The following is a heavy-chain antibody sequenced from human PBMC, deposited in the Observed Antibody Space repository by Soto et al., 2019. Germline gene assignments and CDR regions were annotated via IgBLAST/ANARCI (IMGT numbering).Heavy chain of an antibody. CDR2: INPIGGST. V-gene: IGHV1-46*01. J-gene: IGHJ6*02. D-gene: IGHD1-1*01. CDR1: VYXXTXXX. CDR3: ERAGAGAAGDDGYYGMDV. Sequence: GXSXNVSCNASVYXXTXXXMHWVRQXPXQGLEWMGIINPIGGSTSYAQKFEGRGTMTRETSTSTVYMELSSLRSEDTAVYYCERAGAGAAGDDGYYGMDVWGQGTKV.